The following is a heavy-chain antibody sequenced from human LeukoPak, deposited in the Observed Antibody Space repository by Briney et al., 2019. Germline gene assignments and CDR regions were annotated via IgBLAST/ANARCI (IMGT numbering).Heavy chain of an antibody. CDR3: ARDSVDTAMVGGFDY. CDR1: GFIFSNYW. CDR2: ISSSGSTI. Sequence: PGGSLRLSCAASGFIFSNYWMSWVRQAPGKGLEWVSYISSSGSTIYYADSVKGRFTISRDNAKNSLYLQMNSLRAEDTAVYYCARDSVDTAMVGGFDYGGQGTLVTVSS. J-gene: IGHJ4*02. D-gene: IGHD5-18*01. V-gene: IGHV3-11*01.